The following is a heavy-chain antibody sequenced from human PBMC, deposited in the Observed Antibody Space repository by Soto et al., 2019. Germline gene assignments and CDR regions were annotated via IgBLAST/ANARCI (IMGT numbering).Heavy chain of an antibody. CDR3: ARDSSRLGYFDY. J-gene: IGHJ4*02. CDR1: GGSVSSGSYY. Sequence: QVQLQESGPGLVNPSETLSLTCTVSGGSVSSGSYYWSWIRQPPGKGLEWIGHIYYSGSTDYNPYLQSRVTMSLDTSKSQFSLKLSSLTAADTAVYYCARDSSRLGYFDYWGQGTLVTVSA. V-gene: IGHV4-61*01. CDR2: IYYSGST. D-gene: IGHD3-16*01.